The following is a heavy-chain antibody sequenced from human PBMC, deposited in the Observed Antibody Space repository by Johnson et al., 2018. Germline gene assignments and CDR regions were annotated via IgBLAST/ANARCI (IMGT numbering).Heavy chain of an antibody. CDR3: ARRTTGLDY. D-gene: IGHD4-17*01. Sequence: QVQLVQSGGGVVQPGRSLRLFCAASRFIFSEYSMHWVRQAPGKGLEWVAVISFDGNNEYYADSVKGRFTNFSDNSKDTLYLQMHSLRAEEPAVYSWARRTTGLDYRGQGTLVTVSS. V-gene: IGHV3-30-3*01. CDR1: RFIFSEYS. J-gene: IGHJ4*02. CDR2: ISFDGNNE.